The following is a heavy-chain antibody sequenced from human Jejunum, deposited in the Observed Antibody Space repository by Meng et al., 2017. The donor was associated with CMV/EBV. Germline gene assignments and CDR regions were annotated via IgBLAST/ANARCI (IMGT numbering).Heavy chain of an antibody. D-gene: IGHD6-6*01. CDR1: GYTLTADF. V-gene: IGHV1-2*02. J-gene: IGHJ5*02. CDR2: INSNSGTT. CDR3: VSYIGSSYWFGP. Sequence: CKASGYTLTADFMFWVRQAPGQGLGWMGWINSNSGTTNYAQKFQGRVTMTWDTSISAVYMDLSSLRSDDTAVYYCVSYIGSSYWFGPWGQGTLVTVSS.